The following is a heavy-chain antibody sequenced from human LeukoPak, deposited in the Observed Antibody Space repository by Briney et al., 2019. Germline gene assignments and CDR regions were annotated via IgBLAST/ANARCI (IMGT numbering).Heavy chain of an antibody. J-gene: IGHJ6*02. CDR2: SHYSGST. D-gene: IGHD3-22*01. CDR3: ARAPRGESDAASGFYGMDV. Sequence: SETLSLTCSVSGGSISTYYWTWIRQTPGKGLEWIVYSHYSGSTNYNTSLKSRVTISVDTSKNQFSLRLNSVTAADTAIYYCARAPRGESDAASGFYGMDVWGQGTTVTVS. CDR1: GGSISTYY. V-gene: IGHV4-59*01.